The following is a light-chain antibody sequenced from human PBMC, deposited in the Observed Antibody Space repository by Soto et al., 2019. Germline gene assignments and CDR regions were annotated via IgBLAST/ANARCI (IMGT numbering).Light chain of an antibody. CDR2: DVT. V-gene: IGLV2-14*03. CDR3: SSFTTVNTFVV. CDR1: RSDVGGYNY. J-gene: IGLJ3*02. Sequence: QSALTQPASVSGFPGQSITISCTGSRSDVGGYNYVSWYQQHPAKAPKMIIYDVTSRPSGVSSRFSGSKSGNTASLTISGLQAEAEADYYCSSFTTVNTFVVFGGGTKLTVL.